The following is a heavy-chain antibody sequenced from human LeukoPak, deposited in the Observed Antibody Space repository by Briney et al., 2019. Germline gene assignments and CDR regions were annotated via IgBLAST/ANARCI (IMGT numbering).Heavy chain of an antibody. CDR2: IYYSGST. J-gene: IGHJ4*02. D-gene: IGHD6-13*01. CDR3: AREGIAAAGTVN. Sequence: SETLSPTCTVSGGSISSYYWSWIRQPPGKGLEWIGYIYYSGSTNYNPSLKSRVTISVDTSKNQFSLKLSSVTAADTAVYYCAREGIAAAGTVNWGQGTLVTVSS. CDR1: GGSISSYY. V-gene: IGHV4-59*01.